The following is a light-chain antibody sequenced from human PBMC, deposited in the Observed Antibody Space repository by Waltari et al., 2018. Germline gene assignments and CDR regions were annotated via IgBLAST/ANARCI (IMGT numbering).Light chain of an antibody. V-gene: IGKV1-39*01. J-gene: IGKJ3*01. Sequence: DIQMTQSPSSLSASVGDRVTITCRASQNISSYLNWYQQKPGKAPKLVIYAASSLQSGVPSRFSGSGSGTDVTLTISNLQPGDFATYYCQQSYSTPFTFGPGTKVDIK. CDR2: AAS. CDR3: QQSYSTPFT. CDR1: QNISSY.